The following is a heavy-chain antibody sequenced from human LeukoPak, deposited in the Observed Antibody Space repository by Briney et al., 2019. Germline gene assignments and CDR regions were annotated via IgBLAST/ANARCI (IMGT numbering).Heavy chain of an antibody. CDR1: GGSVSSGGFH. V-gene: IGHV4-30-2*01. D-gene: IGHD5-12*01. Sequence: PSETLSLTCTVSGGSVSSGGFHWSWIRQPPGKGLEWIGYIYHIGTTDYNPSLKSRVTISVDTSKNQFSLKRSSVTAADTAVYYCARGGYSGYDWGLKGWGQGTLVTVSS. CDR3: ARGGYSGYDWGLKG. CDR2: IYHIGTT. J-gene: IGHJ4*02.